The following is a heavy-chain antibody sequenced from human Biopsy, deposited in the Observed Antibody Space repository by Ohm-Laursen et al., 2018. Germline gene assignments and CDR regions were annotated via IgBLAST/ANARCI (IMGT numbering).Heavy chain of an antibody. CDR3: AKDLSVYYYYGIDV. D-gene: IGHD5/OR15-5a*01. V-gene: IGHV3-30*18. Sequence: SLRLSCAASGFTFRTYGMHWVRLAPGKGLEWVAVISYDQVTKHYADSVRGRFTISRDNSKNTLYLQVNSLRAEDTAVYYCAKDLSVYYYYGIDVWGQGTTVTVSS. CDR2: ISYDQVTK. CDR1: GFTFRTYG. J-gene: IGHJ6*02.